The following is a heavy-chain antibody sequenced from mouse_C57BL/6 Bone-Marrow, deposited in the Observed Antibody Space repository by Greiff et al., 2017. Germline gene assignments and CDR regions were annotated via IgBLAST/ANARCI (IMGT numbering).Heavy chain of an antibody. Sequence: DVHLVESGGDLVKPGGSLKLSCAASGFTFSSYGMSWVRQTPDKRLEWVATISSGGSYTYYPDSVKGRFTISRDNAKNTLYLQMSSLKSEDTAMYYCARRVLVFDYWGQGTTLTVSS. J-gene: IGHJ2*01. D-gene: IGHD1-1*02. CDR1: GFTFSSYG. CDR3: ARRVLVFDY. CDR2: ISSGGSYT. V-gene: IGHV5-6*01.